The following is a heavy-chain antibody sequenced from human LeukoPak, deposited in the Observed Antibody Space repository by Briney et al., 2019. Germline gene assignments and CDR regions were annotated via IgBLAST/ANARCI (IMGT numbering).Heavy chain of an antibody. V-gene: IGHV3-23*01. CDR3: AKDRGYCSGGSCYFDF. D-gene: IGHD2-15*01. CDR1: GFTFSSYA. J-gene: IGHJ4*02. Sequence: GGSLRLSCAASGFTFSSYAMSWVRQAPGKGLEWVSAISGSGGSTYYADSVKGRFTISRDNSKNTLYPQMNSLRAEDTAVYYCAKDRGYCSGGSCYFDFWGQGTLVTVSS. CDR2: ISGSGGST.